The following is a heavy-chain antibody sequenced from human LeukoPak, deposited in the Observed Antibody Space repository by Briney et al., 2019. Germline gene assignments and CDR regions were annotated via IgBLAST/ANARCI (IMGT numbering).Heavy chain of an antibody. J-gene: IGHJ4*02. CDR3: VRQDGRALYYFDY. D-gene: IGHD5-24*01. V-gene: IGHV5-51*07. Sequence: GESLKISCKASGDNCTNYWIAWVHQMPGKGLEWMGIIYPGDSDTRYSPSLQGQVTISADKSISTAYLQWGSLKASDTAMYYCVRQDGRALYYFDYWGQGTLVTVSS. CDR1: GDNCTNYW. CDR2: IYPGDSDT.